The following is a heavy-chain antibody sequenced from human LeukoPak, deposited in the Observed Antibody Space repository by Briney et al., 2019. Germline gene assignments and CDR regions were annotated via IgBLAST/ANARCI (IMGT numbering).Heavy chain of an antibody. V-gene: IGHV3-66*01. Sequence: GGSLRLSCATSGFTVSSNYMSWVRQAPGKGLEWVSVIYSGGSTYYADSVKGRFTISRDNSKDTLYLQMYSLRAEDTAVYYCAMYYYDSSGYYYADAFDIWGQGTMVTVSS. J-gene: IGHJ3*02. D-gene: IGHD3-22*01. CDR1: GFTVSSNY. CDR2: IYSGGST. CDR3: AMYYYDSSGYYYADAFDI.